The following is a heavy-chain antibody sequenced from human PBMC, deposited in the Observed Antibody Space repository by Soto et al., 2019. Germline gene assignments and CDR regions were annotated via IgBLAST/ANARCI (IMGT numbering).Heavy chain of an antibody. CDR1: GFTFSSYS. D-gene: IGHD2-2*01. CDR3: SRALGYCSSTSCPGYYYYYGMDV. J-gene: IGHJ6*02. V-gene: IGHV3-21*01. Sequence: GGSLRLSCAASGFTFSSYSMNWVRQAPGKGLEWVSSISSSSSYIYYADSVKGRFTISRDNAKNSLYLQMNSLRAEDTAVYYCSRALGYCSSTSCPGYYYYYGMDVWGQGTTVTVSS. CDR2: ISSSSSYI.